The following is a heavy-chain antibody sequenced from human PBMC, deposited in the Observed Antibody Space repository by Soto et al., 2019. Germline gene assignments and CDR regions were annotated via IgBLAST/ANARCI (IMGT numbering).Heavy chain of an antibody. CDR1: GGTFSSYA. CDR3: ARGDIVVVPAAKGGGYYYYYGMDV. Sequence: QVQLVQSGAEVKKPGSSVKVSCKASGGTFSSYAISWVRQAPGQGLEWMGGIIPIFGTANYAQKFQGRVTITADESTSTAYMELSSLRSEDTAVYYCARGDIVVVPAAKGGGYYYYYGMDVWGQGTTVTVSS. J-gene: IGHJ6*02. CDR2: IIPIFGTA. V-gene: IGHV1-69*01. D-gene: IGHD2-2*01.